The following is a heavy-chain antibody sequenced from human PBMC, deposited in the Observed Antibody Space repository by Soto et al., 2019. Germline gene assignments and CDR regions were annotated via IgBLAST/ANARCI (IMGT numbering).Heavy chain of an antibody. CDR3: ARDSTSPDY. J-gene: IGHJ4*02. CDR1: GYAFTSND. Sequence: QVQLVQSGAEVKKPGASVTVSCKASGYAFTSNDITWVRQAPGQGLEWMGWTNANSGLTEFAQKFQGRITMTRNISISTAYMELSGLRSEDTAVYYCARDSTSPDYWGQGTVVTVPS. D-gene: IGHD2-2*01. V-gene: IGHV1-8*01. CDR2: TNANSGLT.